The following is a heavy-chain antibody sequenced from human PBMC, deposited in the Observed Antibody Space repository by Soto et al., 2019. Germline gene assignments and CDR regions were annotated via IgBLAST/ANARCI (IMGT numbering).Heavy chain of an antibody. D-gene: IGHD1-26*01. CDR1: GGPLSGYF. J-gene: IGHJ4*02. CDR3: ARGSDSAWDLLWV. Sequence: QVRLQQWGAGLLKPSETLSLTCTVYGGPLSGYFWSWIRQPPGKGLEWIGEIHRSGSTNYSPSLKSRVTISADTSNSQFSLKLTSVTAADTAVYYCARGSDSAWDLLWVWGQGTPVTVSS. CDR2: IHRSGST. V-gene: IGHV4-34*01.